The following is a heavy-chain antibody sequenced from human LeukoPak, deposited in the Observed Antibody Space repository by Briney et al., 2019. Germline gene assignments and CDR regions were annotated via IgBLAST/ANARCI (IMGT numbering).Heavy chain of an antibody. CDR1: GYTFTSYA. V-gene: IGHV1-3*01. CDR2: INAGNGNT. Sequence: GASVKVSCKASGYTFTSYAMHWVRQAPGQRLEWMGWINAGNGNTKYSQKFQGRVTITRDTSASTAYMELSSLRSEDTSVYYCAREGPSGWSWFDPWGQGTLVTVSS. J-gene: IGHJ5*02. D-gene: IGHD6-19*01. CDR3: AREGPSGWSWFDP.